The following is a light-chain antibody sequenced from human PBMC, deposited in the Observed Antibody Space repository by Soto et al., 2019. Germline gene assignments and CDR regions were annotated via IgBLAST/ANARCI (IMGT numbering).Light chain of an antibody. J-gene: IGKJ4*01. CDR2: DAS. V-gene: IGKV1-33*01. Sequence: DIQMTQSPSSLSASVGDRVTITCQASQDISNYLNWYQQKSGKPPKLLIYDASHLETGVPPGFSGAGSGTEFALTISSLQPEDVATYYCQQYDDLPSTFGGGTKVEV. CDR1: QDISNY. CDR3: QQYDDLPST.